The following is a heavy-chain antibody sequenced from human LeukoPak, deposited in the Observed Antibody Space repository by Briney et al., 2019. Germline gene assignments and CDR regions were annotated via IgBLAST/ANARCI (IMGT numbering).Heavy chain of an antibody. V-gene: IGHV3-30-3*01. D-gene: IGHD2-2*01. CDR3: ARDRSTSSWNPDYFDY. Sequence: GGSLRLSCAASGFPFSSYAMHWVRQAPGKGLEWVAVISYDGGNKYYADSVKGRFTISRDNSKNTLYLQMKSLRPEDTAVYYCARDRSTSSWNPDYFDYWGQGTLVPVSS. J-gene: IGHJ4*02. CDR2: ISYDGGNK. CDR1: GFPFSSYA.